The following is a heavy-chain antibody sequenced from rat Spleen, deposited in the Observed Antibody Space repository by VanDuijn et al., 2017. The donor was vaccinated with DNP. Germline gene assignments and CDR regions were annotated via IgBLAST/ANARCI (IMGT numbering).Heavy chain of an antibody. CDR3: TREIPRTGYVMDA. J-gene: IGHJ4*01. CDR2: IWGDGST. V-gene: IGHV2-1*01. Sequence: QVQLKESGPGLVQPSQTLSLTCTVSGFSLTTNSVHWVRQPPGKGLEWMGGIWGDGSTDYNSALKSRPRISRETSKSQVFLKMNSLQTDDTAIYYCTREIPRTGYVMDAWGQGASVTVSS. CDR1: GFSLTTNS. D-gene: IGHD1-4*01.